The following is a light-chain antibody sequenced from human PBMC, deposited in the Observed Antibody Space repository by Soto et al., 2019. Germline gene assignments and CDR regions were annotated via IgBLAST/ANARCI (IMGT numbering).Light chain of an antibody. CDR2: DAS. CDR3: QQCHRYLT. V-gene: IGKV1-5*01. CDR1: QSISSW. J-gene: IGKJ1*01. Sequence: KMYQSAATLSASVGDRVTITCRASQSISSWLAWYQQKPGKAPKLLIYDASRLESGVPSRCSGSGSGTEFTLTISSLQPDDFATYYCQQCHRYLTFGQGTKVDIK.